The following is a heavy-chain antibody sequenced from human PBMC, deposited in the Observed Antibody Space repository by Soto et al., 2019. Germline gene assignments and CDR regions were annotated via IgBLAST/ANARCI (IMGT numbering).Heavy chain of an antibody. CDR2: ISGSGGST. Sequence: EVQLLESGGGLVQPGGSLRLSCAASGFTFSSYAMSWVRQAPGKGLEWVSAISGSGGSTYYTDSVKGRFTISRENSKNTLYLQMNSLRAEDTAVYYCAKDGSPPGRLSGYHLYYFDYWGQGTLVTVSS. CDR3: AKDGSPPGRLSGYHLYYFDY. D-gene: IGHD3-22*01. J-gene: IGHJ4*02. V-gene: IGHV3-23*01. CDR1: GFTFSSYA.